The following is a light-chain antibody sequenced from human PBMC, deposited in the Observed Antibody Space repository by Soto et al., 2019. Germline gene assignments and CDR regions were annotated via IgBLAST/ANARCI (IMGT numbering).Light chain of an antibody. Sequence: EIVLTQSPGTLSLSPGERATLSCRASQSVSSSYLAWYQQKPGQAPRLLIYGASSRATGIPDRFSGRGSGTNFTLTMSRLEPEDFAVYYCQQYGSSFGQGTRLEIK. CDR1: QSVSSSY. V-gene: IGKV3-20*01. J-gene: IGKJ5*01. CDR3: QQYGSS. CDR2: GAS.